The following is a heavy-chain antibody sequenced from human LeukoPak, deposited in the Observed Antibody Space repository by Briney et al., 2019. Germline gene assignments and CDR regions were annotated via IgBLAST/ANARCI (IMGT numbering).Heavy chain of an antibody. CDR1: GGSISSYY. D-gene: IGHD2-2*01. CDR2: IYTSGST. Sequence: SETLSLTCTVSGGSISSYYWSWIRQPAGKGLEWIGRIYTSGSTNYNPSLKSRVTMSVDTSKNQFSLKLSSVTAADTAVYYCARTKGYCSSTSCSASRYYYYMDVWGKGTTVTVSS. J-gene: IGHJ6*03. V-gene: IGHV4-4*07. CDR3: ARTKGYCSSTSCSASRYYYYMDV.